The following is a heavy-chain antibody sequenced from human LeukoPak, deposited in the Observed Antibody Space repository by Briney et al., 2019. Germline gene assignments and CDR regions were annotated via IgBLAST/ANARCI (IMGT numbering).Heavy chain of an antibody. J-gene: IGHJ6*02. V-gene: IGHV3-23*01. CDR1: GFTFSSYA. Sequence: GGSLRLSCAASGFTFSSYAMSWVRQAPGKGLEWVSAISGSGGSTYYADSVKGRFTISRDNSKNTLYLQMNSLRAEDTAVYYCATGGGYSYGFGYYYGTDVWGQGTTVTVSS. CDR2: ISGSGGST. CDR3: ATGGGYSYGFGYYYGTDV. D-gene: IGHD5-18*01.